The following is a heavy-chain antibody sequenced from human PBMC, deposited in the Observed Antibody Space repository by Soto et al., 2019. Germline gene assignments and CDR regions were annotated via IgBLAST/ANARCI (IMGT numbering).Heavy chain of an antibody. J-gene: IGHJ5*02. CDR2: IIPIFGTA. Sequence: QVQLVQSGAEVKKPGSSVKVSCKASGGTFSSYAISWVRQAPGQGLEWVGGIIPIFGTANYAQKFQGRVTITADESTSTAYMELSSLRSEDTAVYYCARGTGSRYCSSTSCYRSYNWFDPWGQGTLVTVSS. CDR3: ARGTGSRYCSSTSCYRSYNWFDP. V-gene: IGHV1-69*01. D-gene: IGHD2-2*01. CDR1: GGTFSSYA.